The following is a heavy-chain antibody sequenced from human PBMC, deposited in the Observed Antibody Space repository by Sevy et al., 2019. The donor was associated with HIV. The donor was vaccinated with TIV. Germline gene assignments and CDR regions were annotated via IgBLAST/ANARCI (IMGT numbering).Heavy chain of an antibody. CDR2: IYYSGNT. Sequence: SETLSLTCIVSGGSISSSSYYWGWIRQPPGKGLEWIGSIYYSGNTYYNPSLKSRVTISVDTSRKQFSLKLSSVTAADTAVYYCAPRLGYCSGSSCYPPEYFRHWGQGTLVTVSS. J-gene: IGHJ1*01. V-gene: IGHV4-39*01. D-gene: IGHD2-15*01. CDR3: APRLGYCSGSSCYPPEYFRH. CDR1: GGSISSSSYY.